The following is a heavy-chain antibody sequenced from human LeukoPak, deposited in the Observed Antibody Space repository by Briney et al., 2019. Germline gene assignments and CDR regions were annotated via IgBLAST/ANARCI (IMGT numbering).Heavy chain of an antibody. J-gene: IGHJ4*02. CDR1: GGSISSGSYY. CDR3: ARGKYQLLLDY. D-gene: IGHD2-2*01. CDR2: IYTSGST. Sequence: PSETLSLTCTVSGGSISSGSYYWSWIRQPAGTGLEWIGRIYTSGSTNYNPSLKSRVTISVDTSKNQFSLKLSSVTAADTAVYYCARGKYQLLLDYWGQGTLVTVSS. V-gene: IGHV4-61*02.